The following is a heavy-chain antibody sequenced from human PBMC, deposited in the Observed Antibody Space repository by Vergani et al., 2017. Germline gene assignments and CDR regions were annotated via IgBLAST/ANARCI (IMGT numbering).Heavy chain of an antibody. J-gene: IGHJ6*03. Sequence: QVQLQQWGAGLLKPSETLSLTCAVYGGSFSGYYWSWIRQPPGKGLEWIGEINHSGSTNYNPSLKSRVTISVDTSKNHFSLKLSTVTAADTAVYYCAGIVGATRNYYYYMDVWGKXP. V-gene: IGHV4-34*01. CDR2: INHSGST. D-gene: IGHD1-26*01. CDR3: AGIVGATRNYYYYMDV. CDR1: GGSFSGYY.